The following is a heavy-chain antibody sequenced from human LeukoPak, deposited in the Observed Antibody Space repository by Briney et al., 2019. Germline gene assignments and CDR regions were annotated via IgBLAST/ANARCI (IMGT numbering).Heavy chain of an antibody. D-gene: IGHD3-16*02. J-gene: IGHJ4*02. V-gene: IGHV3-30*18. CDR2: ISYDGSNK. Sequence: GGSLGLSCAASGFTFDSYGIHWVRQAPGKGLEWVAGISYDGSNKYFGGSVKGRFTIFRDNSRNTVYLQMNSPRIEDTAMYYCAKVWRDDHISGSYRGFHHWGQGTLVTVSS. CDR3: AKVWRDDHISGSYRGFHH. CDR1: GFTFDSYG.